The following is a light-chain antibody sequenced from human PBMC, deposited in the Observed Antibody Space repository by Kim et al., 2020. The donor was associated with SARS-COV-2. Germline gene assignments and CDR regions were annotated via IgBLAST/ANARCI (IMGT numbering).Light chain of an antibody. V-gene: IGKV3-11*01. CDR1: QSLSRY. J-gene: IGKJ4*01. CDR2: DAS. CDR3: QQRGNWPLT. Sequence: VSPGQRATPACRASQSLSRYLAWYQQKPGQAPSLLIYDASNRATGIPARFSGSGSGTDFTLTIGSLEPEDFAVYYCQQRGNWPLTFGGGTKVDIK.